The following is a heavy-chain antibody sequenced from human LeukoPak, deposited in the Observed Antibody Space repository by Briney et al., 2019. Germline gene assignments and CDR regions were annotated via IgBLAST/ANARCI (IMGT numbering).Heavy chain of an antibody. Sequence: PSETLSLTCTVSSGFSTHYYWNWIRQPPGKALERIGCVSDTGRTTYNPSLKSRLTISVDTSKRQFSLTLTSLTAADTVVYYCTKGYYEPFDVWGQGILVTVSS. V-gene: IGHV4-59*01. CDR1: SGFSTHYY. CDR3: TKGYYEPFDV. CDR2: VSDTGRT. D-gene: IGHD3-16*01. J-gene: IGHJ4*02.